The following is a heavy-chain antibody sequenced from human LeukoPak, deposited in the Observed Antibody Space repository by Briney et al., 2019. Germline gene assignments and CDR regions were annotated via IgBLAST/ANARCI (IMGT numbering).Heavy chain of an antibody. Sequence: GGSLRLACAASGFTFSDYYMSWIRQAPGKGLEWVSYISSSGSTIYYADSVKGRFTISRDNAKNSLYLQMNSLRAEDTAVYYCARVFANWNYFDYWGQGTLVTVSS. V-gene: IGHV3-11*01. J-gene: IGHJ4*02. CDR2: ISSSGSTI. D-gene: IGHD1-20*01. CDR1: GFTFSDYY. CDR3: ARVFANWNYFDY.